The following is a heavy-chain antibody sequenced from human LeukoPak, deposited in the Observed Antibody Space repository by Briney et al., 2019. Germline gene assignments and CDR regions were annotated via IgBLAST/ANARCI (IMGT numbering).Heavy chain of an antibody. Sequence: PSETLSLTCTVSGGSISRSSYYWGWIRQPPGKGLEWIGTIDYSGSTNYNPSLKSRVTISVDTSKNQFSLKLSSVTAADTAVYYCATAYGSGSYYLFDYWGQGTLVTVSS. CDR2: IDYSGST. J-gene: IGHJ4*02. V-gene: IGHV4-39*07. CDR1: GGSISRSSYY. CDR3: ATAYGSGSYYLFDY. D-gene: IGHD3-10*01.